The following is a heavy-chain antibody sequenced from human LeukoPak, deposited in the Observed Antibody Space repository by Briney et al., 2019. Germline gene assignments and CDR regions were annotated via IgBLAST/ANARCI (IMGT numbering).Heavy chain of an antibody. CDR1: GYSLTSYW. J-gene: IGHJ6*04. Sequence: GESLKISCKGSGYSLTSYWIGWVRQMPGKGLEWMGIIYPGDSDTRYSPSFQGQVTISADKSISTAYLQWSSLKASDTTMYYCARRGGADCSGGSCYPSPYYYYGMDVWGKGTTVTVSS. V-gene: IGHV5-51*01. CDR3: ARRGGADCSGGSCYPSPYYYYGMDV. D-gene: IGHD2-15*01. CDR2: IYPGDSDT.